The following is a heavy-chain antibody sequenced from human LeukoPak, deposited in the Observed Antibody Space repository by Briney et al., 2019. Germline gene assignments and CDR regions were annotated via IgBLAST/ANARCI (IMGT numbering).Heavy chain of an antibody. D-gene: IGHD6-13*01. CDR1: GFPFSNYW. J-gene: IGHJ4*02. CDR3: AREIAQQLDY. V-gene: IGHV3-7*01. CDR2: IKQEGSEK. Sequence: GGSLRLSCAASGFPFSNYWMNWVRLAPGEGLEWVANIKQEGSEKYYVDSVKGRFIISRDDAKNSLFLQMNSLRVEDTAVYYCAREIAQQLDYWGQGTLVTVSA.